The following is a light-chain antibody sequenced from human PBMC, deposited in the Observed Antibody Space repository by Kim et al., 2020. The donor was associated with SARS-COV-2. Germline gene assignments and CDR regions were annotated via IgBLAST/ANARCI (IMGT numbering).Light chain of an antibody. J-gene: IGLJ2*01. CDR1: SLRSYY. CDR3: KSRDSSGNVV. CDR2: GRN. V-gene: IGLV3-19*01. Sequence: SSELTQDPAVSVALGQTVRITCQGDSLRSYYASWYQQKPGQAPVLVIYGRNNRPSGIPDRFSGSTSGSTASLTITGAQAEDEADYYCKSRDSSGNVVFGGGTQLTVL.